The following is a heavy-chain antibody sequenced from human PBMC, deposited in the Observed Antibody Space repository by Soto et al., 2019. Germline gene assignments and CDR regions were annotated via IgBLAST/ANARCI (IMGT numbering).Heavy chain of an antibody. V-gene: IGHV5-51*01. Sequence: GESLKISCKGSGYSFTSYWIGWVRQMPGKGLEWMGIIYPGDSDTRYSPSFQGQVTISADKSISTAYLQWSSLKASDTAMYYCARHLTDIVVVQAAIYGMDVWGQGTTVTVSS. CDR3: ARHLTDIVVVQAAIYGMDV. CDR1: GYSFTSYW. CDR2: IYPGDSDT. D-gene: IGHD2-2*01. J-gene: IGHJ6*02.